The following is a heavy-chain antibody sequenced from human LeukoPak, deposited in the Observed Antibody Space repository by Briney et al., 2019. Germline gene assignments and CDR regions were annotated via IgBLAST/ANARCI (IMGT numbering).Heavy chain of an antibody. CDR2: ISSSSDYI. CDR1: VFTFSSYG. CDR3: ARGGDGYKY. J-gene: IGHJ4*02. Sequence: GGSLRLSCGASVFTFSSYGMSWVRQAPGKGLEWVSSISSSSDYIYYADSVKGRFTISRDNAKNSLYLQMNSLRDEDTAVYYCARGGDGYKYWGQGTLVTVSS. D-gene: IGHD5-24*01. V-gene: IGHV3-21*01.